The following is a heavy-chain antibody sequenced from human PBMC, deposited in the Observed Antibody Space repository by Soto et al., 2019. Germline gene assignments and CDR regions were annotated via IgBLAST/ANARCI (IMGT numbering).Heavy chain of an antibody. D-gene: IGHD1-26*01. CDR3: ARDTSGSWSFDY. Sequence: GGSLRLSCAASGFTFSSYGMHWVRQAPGKGLEWVAVIWYDGSNKYYADSVKGRFTISRDNSKNTLYLQMNSLRAEDTAVYYCARDTSGSWSFDYWGQGTLVTVSS. V-gene: IGHV3-33*01. J-gene: IGHJ4*02. CDR1: GFTFSSYG. CDR2: IWYDGSNK.